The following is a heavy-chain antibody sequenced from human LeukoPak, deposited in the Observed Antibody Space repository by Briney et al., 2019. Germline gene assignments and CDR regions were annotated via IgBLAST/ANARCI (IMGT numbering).Heavy chain of an antibody. Sequence: GGSLRLSCAAPGFTFSSYTMNWVRQAPGKGLEYVSSISSSSSHIYYADSVKGRFTISRDNTKSSLYLQMNSLRAEDMAVYYCARGYCGGDCYGDWGQGTRVTVS. V-gene: IGHV3-21*01. CDR2: ISSSSSHI. CDR3: ARGYCGGDCYGD. CDR1: GFTFSSYT. J-gene: IGHJ1*01. D-gene: IGHD2-21*02.